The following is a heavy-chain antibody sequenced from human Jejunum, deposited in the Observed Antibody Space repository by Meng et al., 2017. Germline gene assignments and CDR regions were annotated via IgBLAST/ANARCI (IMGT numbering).Heavy chain of an antibody. Sequence: GESLKISCAASGFTVSTSYMTWVRQAPGKGLEWVSVFNTGGKTFYSDSVKGRFTISRDIAQNTVYLQMNSLRTEDTALYYCARGYCSGVSCSLGYYFDYWGQGKLVNGAS. V-gene: IGHV3-66*02. D-gene: IGHD2-15*01. CDR3: ARGYCSGVSCSLGYYFDY. CDR1: GFTVSTSY. CDR2: FNTGGKT. J-gene: IGHJ4*02.